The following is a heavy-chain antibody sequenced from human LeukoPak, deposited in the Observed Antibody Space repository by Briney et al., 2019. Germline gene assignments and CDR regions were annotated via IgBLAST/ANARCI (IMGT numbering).Heavy chain of an antibody. CDR2: TTNSGSPR. CDR1: GFTFSDYY. J-gene: IGHJ3*02. D-gene: IGHD5-24*01. CDR3: ARERRGRAAGSGPDGSDI. V-gene: IGHV3-11*04. Sequence: PGGSLRLSCAASGFTFSDYYMSWIRQAPGQGLEWVSYTTNSGSPRYYADSVKGRFTISRDNAKNSLSLQMNSLSVDDTAVYYCARERRGRAAGSGPDGSDIWGQGTMVTVS.